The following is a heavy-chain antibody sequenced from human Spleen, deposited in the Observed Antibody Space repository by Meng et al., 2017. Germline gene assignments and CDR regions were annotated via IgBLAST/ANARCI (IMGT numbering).Heavy chain of an antibody. D-gene: IGHD4-11*01. Sequence: SETLSLTCAVYGGSFSGYYWSWIRQPPGKGLEWIGEINHSGSTNYNPSLKSRVTISVDTSKNQLSLKLSSVTAADTAVYYCARGPTTMAHDFDYWGQGTRVTGSS. J-gene: IGHJ4*02. CDR1: GGSFSGYY. CDR3: ARGPTTMAHDFDY. V-gene: IGHV4-34*01. CDR2: INHSGST.